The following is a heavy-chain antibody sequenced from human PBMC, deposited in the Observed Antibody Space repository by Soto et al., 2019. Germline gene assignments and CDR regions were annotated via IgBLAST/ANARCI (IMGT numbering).Heavy chain of an antibody. CDR3: LKETSPGGLDH. CDR1: GFTSTDYA. V-gene: IGHV3-9*02. Sequence: EVQLVESGGGLVQPGRSLRLSCAASGFTSTDYAMHWIRQVPGKGLEWVSGIFWNSDRIDYAGSVKGRFTISRDNAKNSLYLQMSSLSPEDSALYYCLKETSPGGLDHWGQGTLVTVSS. J-gene: IGHJ4*02. CDR2: IFWNSDRI. D-gene: IGHD2-2*01.